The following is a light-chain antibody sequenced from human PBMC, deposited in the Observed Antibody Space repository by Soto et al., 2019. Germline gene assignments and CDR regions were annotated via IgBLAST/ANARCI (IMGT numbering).Light chain of an antibody. CDR3: QKYNRTPRT. V-gene: IGKV1-27*01. CDR1: QDISAH. J-gene: IGKJ1*01. CDR2: EAS. Sequence: DFQMTQSPSSLSASVGDRVTITCRASQDISAHLAWYQHKPGKVPKLLIYEASTLQSGVPSRFSGSGSGTDFTLTISGLQPEDVATYYCQKYNRTPRTFGQGTKLELK.